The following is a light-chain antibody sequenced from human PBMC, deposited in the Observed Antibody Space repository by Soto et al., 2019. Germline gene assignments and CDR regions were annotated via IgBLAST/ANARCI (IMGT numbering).Light chain of an antibody. J-gene: IGLJ1*01. CDR3: AAWDDSLNGHV. V-gene: IGLV1-44*01. CDR1: DSNIGSYS. CDR2: TTY. Sequence: QSVLPQPHSVSGTPGQRLTVSCSGSDSNIGSYSVHWFQQLPGTAPKLLISTTYQRPSGVPERFSGSKSGTSASLAISGLQSEDEADYYCAAWDDSLNGHVFGTGTKVTVL.